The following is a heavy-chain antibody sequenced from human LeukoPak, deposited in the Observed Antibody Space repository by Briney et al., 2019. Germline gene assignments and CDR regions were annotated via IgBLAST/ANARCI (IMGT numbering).Heavy chain of an antibody. Sequence: ASVKVSCKASGGTFSSYAISWVRQAPGRGLEWMGRIIPIFGIANYAQKFQGRVTITADKSTSTAYMELSSLRSEDTAVYYCASPTQGYCTNGVCSETDYWGQGTLVTVSS. V-gene: IGHV1-69*04. CDR1: GGTFSSYA. CDR3: ASPTQGYCTNGVCSETDY. CDR2: IIPIFGIA. D-gene: IGHD2-8*01. J-gene: IGHJ4*02.